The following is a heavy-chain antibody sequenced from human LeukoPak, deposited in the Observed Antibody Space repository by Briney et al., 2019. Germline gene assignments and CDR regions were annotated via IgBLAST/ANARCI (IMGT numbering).Heavy chain of an antibody. CDR3: ARDHNYFGSDRYYDAFDI. D-gene: IGHD2-21*02. V-gene: IGHV3-7*01. Sequence: GGSLRLSCVGSGVSICGFWMTWGRQAPGKGLEWGAKIRGDGSGLYYVDSVKGRFTISRDNAKNSLYLQMSNLRAQETSVYYFARDHNYFGSDRYYDAFDIWGQGTMVTVSS. CDR2: IRGDGSGL. J-gene: IGHJ3*02. CDR1: GVSICGFW.